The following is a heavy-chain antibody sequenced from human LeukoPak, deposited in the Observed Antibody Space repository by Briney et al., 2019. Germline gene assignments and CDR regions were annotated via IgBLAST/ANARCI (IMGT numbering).Heavy chain of an antibody. J-gene: IGHJ4*02. V-gene: IGHV3-11*04. CDR3: AKDEGYCSSTSCYTSTYFDY. Sequence: PGGSLRLSCAASGFTFSDYYMSWIRQAPGKGLEWVSYISSSDSTIYYADSVKGRFTISRDNAKNSLYLQMNSLRAEDTAVYYCAKDEGYCSSTSCYTSTYFDYWGQGTLVTVSS. CDR2: ISSSDSTI. D-gene: IGHD2-2*02. CDR1: GFTFSDYY.